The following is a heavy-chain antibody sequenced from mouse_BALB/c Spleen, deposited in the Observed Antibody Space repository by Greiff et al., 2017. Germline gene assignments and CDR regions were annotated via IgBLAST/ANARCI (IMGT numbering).Heavy chain of an antibody. CDR3: AIIHYRFAY. J-gene: IGHJ3*01. V-gene: IGHV1S81*02. CDR2: INPSNGRT. Sequence: VQLQQPGAELVKPGASVKLSCKASGYTFTSYWMHWVKQRPGQGLEWIGEINPSNGRTNYNEKFKSKATLTVDKSSSTAYMQLSSLTSEDSAVYYCAIIHYRFAYWGQGTLVTVSA. CDR1: GYTFTSYW. D-gene: IGHD1-2*01.